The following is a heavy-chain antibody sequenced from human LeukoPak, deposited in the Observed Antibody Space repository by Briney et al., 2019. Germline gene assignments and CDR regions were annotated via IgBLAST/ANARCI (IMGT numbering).Heavy chain of an antibody. CDR3: TRDRYYYDSSGHPYYFDY. D-gene: IGHD3-22*01. V-gene: IGHV3-7*01. Sequence: GGSLRLSCAASGFTFSSYWMSWVRQAPGKGLEWVANIKQDGSEKYYVDSVKGRFIISRDNAKNSLYLQMNSLRAEDTAVYYCTRDRYYYDSSGHPYYFDYWGQGTLVTVSS. CDR1: GFTFSSYW. CDR2: IKQDGSEK. J-gene: IGHJ4*02.